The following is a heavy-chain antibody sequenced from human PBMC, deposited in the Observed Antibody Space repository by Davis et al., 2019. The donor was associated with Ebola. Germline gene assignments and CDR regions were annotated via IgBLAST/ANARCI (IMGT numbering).Heavy chain of an antibody. CDR1: GYTFTGYN. Sequence: ASVKVSCKASGYTFTGYNIHWVRQAPGHGLEWMGRVISNSGNTNYAQKFQGRVTMTTDTSTSTAYMELRSLRSEDTAVYYCTRDGEYCNRSMEVWGKGTTVTVSS. CDR2: VISNSGNT. D-gene: IGHD2/OR15-2a*01. V-gene: IGHV1-18*04. CDR3: TRDGEYCNRSMEV. J-gene: IGHJ6*04.